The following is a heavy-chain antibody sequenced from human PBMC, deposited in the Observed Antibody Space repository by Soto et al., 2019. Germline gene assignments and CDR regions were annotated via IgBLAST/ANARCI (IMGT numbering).Heavy chain of an antibody. Sequence: EVQLLESGGGLVQPGASLRLSCAASGFTFTTFDMSWARQAPGKGLEWVSVVRGRDGSTSYADSLKGRFTISKDSSKNTVYLQMKSLRAEDAGLYYCAGGVWLDYWGQGTLVTVSS. J-gene: IGHJ4*02. CDR3: AGGVWLDY. CDR1: GFTFTTFD. V-gene: IGHV3-23*01. CDR2: VRGRDGST. D-gene: IGHD3-3*01.